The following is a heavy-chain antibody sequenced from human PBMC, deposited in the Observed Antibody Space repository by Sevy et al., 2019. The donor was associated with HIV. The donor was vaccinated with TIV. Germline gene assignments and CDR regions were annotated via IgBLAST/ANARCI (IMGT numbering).Heavy chain of an antibody. CDR2: INPNSGGT. CDR3: ARAGITMVRGDKYGMDV. J-gene: IGHJ6*02. Sequence: ASVKVSCKASGYTFTGYYMHWVRQAPGQGLEWMGWINPNSGGTNYAQKFKGRVTMTRDTSIRTAYMELSRLRSDDTAVYYCARAGITMVRGDKYGMDVWGQGTTVTVSS. D-gene: IGHD3-10*01. CDR1: GYTFTGYY. V-gene: IGHV1-2*02.